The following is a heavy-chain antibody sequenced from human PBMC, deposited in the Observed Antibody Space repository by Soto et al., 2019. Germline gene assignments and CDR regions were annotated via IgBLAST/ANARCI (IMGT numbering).Heavy chain of an antibody. D-gene: IGHD6-6*01. Sequence: SQTLSLTCVISGDSVSSNSAAWNWIRQSPSRGLEWLGRTYYRSKWYNDYAVSVKSRITINPDTSKNQFSLQLNSVTPEDTAVYYCARVGPPEYSSPRTNYYYYGMDVWGQGTAVTVSS. V-gene: IGHV6-1*01. CDR3: ARVGPPEYSSPRTNYYYYGMDV. CDR1: GDSVSSNSAA. CDR2: TYYRSKWYN. J-gene: IGHJ6*02.